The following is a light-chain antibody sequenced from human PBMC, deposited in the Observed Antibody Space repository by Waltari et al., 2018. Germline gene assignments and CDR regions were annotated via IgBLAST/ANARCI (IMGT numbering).Light chain of an antibody. CDR3: QTSDICGTYNYF. Sequence: QRKPDQPAMAVIYINSEETSGPPERFSGSCSWTTVTLTISRVQAEDEADYSCQTSDICGTYNYFFGTGTKVTVL. V-gene: IGLV3-25*03. J-gene: IGLJ1*01. CDR2: INS.